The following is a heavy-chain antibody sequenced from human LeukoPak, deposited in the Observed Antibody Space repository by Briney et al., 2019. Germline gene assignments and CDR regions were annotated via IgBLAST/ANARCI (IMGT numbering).Heavy chain of an antibody. CDR2: MNPNSGNT. D-gene: IGHD4-23*01. Sequence: GASVKVSCKASGYTFTSYDINWVRQATGQGLEWMGWMNPNSGNTGYAQKFQGRVTMTRNTSISTAYMELSSLRSEDTAVYYCARNPANDYGGNDQDYRGQGTLVTVSS. V-gene: IGHV1-8*01. CDR1: GYTFTSYD. J-gene: IGHJ4*02. CDR3: ARNPANDYGGNDQDY.